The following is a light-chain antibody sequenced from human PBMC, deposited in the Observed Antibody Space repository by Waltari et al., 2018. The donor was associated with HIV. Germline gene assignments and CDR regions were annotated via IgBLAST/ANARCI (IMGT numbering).Light chain of an antibody. CDR1: SAHSSYA. CDR2: LNSDGSH. Sequence: QLVLTQSPSASASLGASVTLTCTLSSAHSSYAIAWHQQQPEKGPRYLMKLNSDGSHSKGDGIPDRFSGSSSGAERYLTISSLQSDDEADYYCQTWGTGMVFGGGTKLTVL. CDR3: QTWGTGMV. J-gene: IGLJ2*01. V-gene: IGLV4-69*01.